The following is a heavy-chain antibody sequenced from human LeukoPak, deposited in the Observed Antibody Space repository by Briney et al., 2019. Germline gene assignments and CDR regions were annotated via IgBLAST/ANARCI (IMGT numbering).Heavy chain of an antibody. CDR3: ARVFGGPHNWFDP. V-gene: IGHV4-30-4*08. CDR2: IYYSGST. Sequence: SETLSLTCTVSVGSISSGDYYWGWIRQPPGKGLEWIGYIYYSGSTYYNPSLRSRVTISVDTSKNQFSLKLSSVTAADTAVYYCARVFGGPHNWFDPWGQGTLVTVSS. D-gene: IGHD3-10*01. CDR1: VGSISSGDYY. J-gene: IGHJ5*02.